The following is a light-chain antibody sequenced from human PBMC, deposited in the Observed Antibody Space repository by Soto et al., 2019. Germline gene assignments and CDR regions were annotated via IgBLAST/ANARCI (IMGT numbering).Light chain of an antibody. CDR3: QQSYTSPRT. Sequence: DVQMTQSPPSLSASVGDRVTITCRASQTIGTYLNWYQKKPGTPPKLLIYDASNLQTGVSSRFSGSGSGAEFALTISSLQPEDFATYYWQQSYTSPRTFGQGTKLDIK. V-gene: IGKV1-39*01. J-gene: IGKJ2*01. CDR1: QTIGTY. CDR2: DAS.